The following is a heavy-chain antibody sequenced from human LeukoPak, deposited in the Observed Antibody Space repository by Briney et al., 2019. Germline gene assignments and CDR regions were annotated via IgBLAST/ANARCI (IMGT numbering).Heavy chain of an antibody. Sequence: PGGSLRLSCAASGFTFSRYNMNWVRQAPGKGLEWVAFIRYDGSNKYYADSVKGRFTISRDNSKNTLYLQMNSLRAEDTAVYYCAKPQSAYWLGFDPWGQGTLVTVSS. J-gene: IGHJ5*02. CDR1: GFTFSRYN. D-gene: IGHD6-19*01. CDR3: AKPQSAYWLGFDP. V-gene: IGHV3-30*02. CDR2: IRYDGSNK.